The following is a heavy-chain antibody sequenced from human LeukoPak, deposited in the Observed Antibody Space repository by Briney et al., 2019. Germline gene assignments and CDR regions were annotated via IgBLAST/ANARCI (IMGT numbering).Heavy chain of an antibody. Sequence: SQTLSLTCAISGDSVSSNSAAWNWIRQSPSRGLEWLGRTYYRSKWYNDYAVSVKSRITIKPDTSKNQFSLQLKSVTPEDTAVYYCARHQFHSRPYYFDYWGQGTLVTVSS. V-gene: IGHV6-1*01. CDR2: TYYRSKWYN. CDR1: GDSVSSNSAA. J-gene: IGHJ4*02. D-gene: IGHD6-13*01. CDR3: ARHQFHSRPYYFDY.